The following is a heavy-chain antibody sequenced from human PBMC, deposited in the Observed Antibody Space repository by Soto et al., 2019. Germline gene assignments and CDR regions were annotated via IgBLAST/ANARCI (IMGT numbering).Heavy chain of an antibody. CDR2: IYDSGSS. V-gene: IGHV4-30-4*01. Sequence: PSETLSLTCTVSGGSVGSGDYFWSWIRQPPGKGLEWIGYIYDSGSSYYNPPLKSRVTMSVDTSKNQFSLKLRSVTAADTAMYYCAREKGYISGPKNFDSWGQGTLVTVSS. CDR3: AREKGYISGPKNFDS. CDR1: GGSVGSGDYF. D-gene: IGHD5-12*01. J-gene: IGHJ4*02.